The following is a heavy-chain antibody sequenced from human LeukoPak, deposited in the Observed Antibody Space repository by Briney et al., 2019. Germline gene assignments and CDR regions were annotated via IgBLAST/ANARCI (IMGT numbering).Heavy chain of an antibody. V-gene: IGHV3-20*04. J-gene: IGHJ6*02. CDR1: GFTFDDYG. CDR2: INWNGGST. CDR3: ARDSGYDFWSGYSTYGMDV. D-gene: IGHD3-3*01. Sequence: PGGSLRLSCAASGFTFDDYGMSWVRQAPGKGLEWVSGINWNGGSTGYADSVKGRFTISRDNAKNSLYLQMNSLRAEDTAVYYCARDSGYDFWSGYSTYGMDVWGQGTTVTVSS.